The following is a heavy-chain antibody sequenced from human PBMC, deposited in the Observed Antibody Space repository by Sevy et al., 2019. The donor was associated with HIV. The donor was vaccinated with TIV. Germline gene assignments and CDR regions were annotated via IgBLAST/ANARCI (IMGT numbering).Heavy chain of an antibody. J-gene: IGHJ6*02. V-gene: IGHV3-74*01. CDR1: GFTFSSYW. CDR3: ARERQERRTNYYYGMDV. D-gene: IGHD1-1*01. CDR2: INSDGSST. Sequence: GGSLRLSCAASGFTFSSYWMHWVRQAPGKGLVWVSRINSDGSSTSYADSVKGRFTIPRDNAKNTLYLQMNSLRAEDTAVYYCARERQERRTNYYYGMDVWGQGTTVTVSS.